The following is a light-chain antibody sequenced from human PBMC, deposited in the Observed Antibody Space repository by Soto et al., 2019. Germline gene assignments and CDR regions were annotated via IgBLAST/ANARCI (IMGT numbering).Light chain of an antibody. CDR2: DAS. CDR3: QQYDNLPT. Sequence: DIQMTQSPSSLSASVGDRVTITCQASQDISNYLNWYQQKPGKAPKLLIYDASNLETGVPSRFSGSGYGTDFTFTISSLQPEDIATYYCQQYDNLPTFGQGTKVDIK. V-gene: IGKV1-33*01. CDR1: QDISNY. J-gene: IGKJ1*01.